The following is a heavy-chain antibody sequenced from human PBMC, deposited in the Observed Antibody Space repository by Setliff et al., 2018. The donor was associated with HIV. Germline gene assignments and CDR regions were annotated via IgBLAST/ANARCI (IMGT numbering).Heavy chain of an antibody. CDR2: INRSGSA. D-gene: IGHD6-13*01. CDR1: GGSFSGYY. Sequence: SETLSLTCAVYGGSFSGYYWSWIRQPPGKGLEWIGEINRSGSANYNRSLKSRVTMSVDTSKRQFSLKLDSVTAADTAIYYCARQSTVAAAGFDFWGQGTLVTVS. CDR3: ARQSTVAAAGFDF. J-gene: IGHJ4*02. V-gene: IGHV4-34*01.